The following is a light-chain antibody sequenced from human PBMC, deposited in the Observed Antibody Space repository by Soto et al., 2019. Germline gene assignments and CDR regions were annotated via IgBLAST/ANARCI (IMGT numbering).Light chain of an antibody. J-gene: IGLJ1*01. V-gene: IGLV2-14*01. CDR3: SSFTSRFTFV. CDR2: EVT. Sequence: QSALTQPASVSGSPGQSITISCTGTSSDVGGYNYVSWYQQHPGKAPKLMISEVTNRPSGVSDRFSGSKSGNTASLTISGLQAEDEADYYCSSFTSRFTFVFGTGTRSPS. CDR1: SSDVGGYNY.